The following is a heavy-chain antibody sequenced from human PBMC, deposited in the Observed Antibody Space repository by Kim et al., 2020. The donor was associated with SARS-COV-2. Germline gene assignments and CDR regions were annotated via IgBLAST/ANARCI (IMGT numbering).Heavy chain of an antibody. D-gene: IGHD1-26*01. CDR3: ARGSTSDTDY. J-gene: IGHJ4*02. CDR2: RT. V-gene: IGHV3-74*01. Sequence: RTTYADSVRGRFTISRDNAKNMLYLQMNSLRADDTAVYYCARGSTSDTDYWGQGTPVTVSS.